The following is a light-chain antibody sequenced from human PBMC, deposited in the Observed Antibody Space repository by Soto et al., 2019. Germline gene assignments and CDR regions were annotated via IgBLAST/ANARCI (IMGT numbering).Light chain of an antibody. J-gene: IGKJ1*01. CDR1: QSITSN. V-gene: IGKV3-15*01. CDR2: GAS. CDR3: QHYHNWPPWT. Sequence: EIVMTQSPATLSVSPGERATLSCRASQSITSNLAWYQQKPGQAPRLVIYGASTRATGIPAWFTGSGSGTDFTLTISSLQSEDFAVYYCQHYHNWPPWTFGQGTKVEIK.